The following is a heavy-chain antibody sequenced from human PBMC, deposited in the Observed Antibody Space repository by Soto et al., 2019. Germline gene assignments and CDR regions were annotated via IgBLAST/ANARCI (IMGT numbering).Heavy chain of an antibody. CDR3: ARKVSSGCYTALDY. D-gene: IGHD2-2*02. Sequence: EVQLLESGGCLVQPGGSLRLSCAASGFTFSNHAMSWVRQAPGKGLEWVSVICGSGGYTYYADSVKGRFTISRDNSKNTLYLQMNSLRAEDTAVYYCARKVSSGCYTALDYWGQGTLVTVSS. CDR1: GFTFSNHA. V-gene: IGHV3-23*01. J-gene: IGHJ4*02. CDR2: ICGSGGYT.